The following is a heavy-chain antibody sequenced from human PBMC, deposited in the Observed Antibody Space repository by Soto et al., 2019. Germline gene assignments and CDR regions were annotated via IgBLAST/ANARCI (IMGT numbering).Heavy chain of an antibody. V-gene: IGHV3-30-3*01. J-gene: IGHJ4*02. Sequence: GGSLRLSCAASGFTFSSYRMHWVRQAPGKGLEWVAIISYDGSDKYYADSVKGRFTVSRDNSKNTLYLQMNSLRADDTAVYYCARTSYDSSGYYEYWGQGTPVTVSS. D-gene: IGHD3-22*01. CDR3: ARTSYDSSGYYEY. CDR2: ISYDGSDK. CDR1: GFTFSSYR.